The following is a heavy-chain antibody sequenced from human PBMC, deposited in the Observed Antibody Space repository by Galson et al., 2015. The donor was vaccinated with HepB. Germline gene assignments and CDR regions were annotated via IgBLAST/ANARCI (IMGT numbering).Heavy chain of an antibody. V-gene: IGHV1-2*04. CDR1: GYTFSGYF. Sequence: SVKVSCKASGYTFSGYFIHWVRQAPGQGLEWMGWINPNSGVTNYAQKFRDCVTMTRDTSIGTAYMELNSLTSDDTAVYYCAREECDTGSGFCRYALDYWGQGTLVTVSS. CDR2: INPNSGVT. D-gene: IGHD5-12*01. CDR3: AREECDTGSGFCRYALDY. J-gene: IGHJ4*02.